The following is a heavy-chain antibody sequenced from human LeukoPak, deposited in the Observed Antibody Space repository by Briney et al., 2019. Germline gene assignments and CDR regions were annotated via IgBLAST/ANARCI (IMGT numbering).Heavy chain of an antibody. Sequence: PSETLSLTCAVYGGSFSGYYWSWIRQPPGKGLEWIGEINHSGSTNYNPSLKSRVTISVDTSKNQFSLKLSSVTAADTAVYYCARGSLDRYHDYWGQGTLVTVSS. V-gene: IGHV4-34*01. CDR3: ARGSLDRYHDY. J-gene: IGHJ4*02. CDR1: GGSFSGYY. D-gene: IGHD2-15*01. CDR2: INHSGST.